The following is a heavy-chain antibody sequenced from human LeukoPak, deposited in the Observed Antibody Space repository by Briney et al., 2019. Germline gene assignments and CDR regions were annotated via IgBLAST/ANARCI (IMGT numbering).Heavy chain of an antibody. CDR2: IGGGGSS. V-gene: IGHV3-23*01. D-gene: IGHD4-17*01. Sequence: GGSLRLSCTASGFSFSNSAMTWVRQAPGKGLEWVSSIGGGGSSYYAGSVKGRFTISRDNSKNTLYLQMNSLRAEDTAVYYCAKDARDYGDYSAGFDYWGQGTLVTVSS. CDR1: GFSFSNSA. CDR3: AKDARDYGDYSAGFDY. J-gene: IGHJ4*02.